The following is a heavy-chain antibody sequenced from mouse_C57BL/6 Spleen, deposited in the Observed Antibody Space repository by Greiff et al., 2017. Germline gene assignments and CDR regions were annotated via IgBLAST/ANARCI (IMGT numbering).Heavy chain of an antibody. Sequence: QVQLQQSGAELMKPGASVKLSCKATGYTFTGYWIEWVKQRPGHGLEWIGEILPGSGSTNYNEKLKGKATFTADTSSNTAYMQLSSLTTEDSAIYYCASVPYYYGSSLYFDVWGTGTTVTVSS. CDR2: ILPGSGST. CDR3: ASVPYYYGSSLYFDV. CDR1: GYTFTGYW. V-gene: IGHV1-9*01. D-gene: IGHD1-1*01. J-gene: IGHJ1*03.